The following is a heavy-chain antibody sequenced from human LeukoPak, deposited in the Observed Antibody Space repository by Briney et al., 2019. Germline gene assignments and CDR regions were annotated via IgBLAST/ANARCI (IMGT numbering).Heavy chain of an antibody. Sequence: NAGGSLRLSCAASGFTFSNAWMSWVRQAPGKGLEWVGRIRSKTDGRTTDYAAPVKGRFNISRDDSKNTLYLQMNSLKTEDTAVYYCTTSRGVVWFFDYWGQGTLVTVSS. CDR3: TTSRGVVWFFDY. D-gene: IGHD2-15*01. CDR1: GFTFSNAW. J-gene: IGHJ4*02. CDR2: IRSKTDGRTT. V-gene: IGHV3-15*01.